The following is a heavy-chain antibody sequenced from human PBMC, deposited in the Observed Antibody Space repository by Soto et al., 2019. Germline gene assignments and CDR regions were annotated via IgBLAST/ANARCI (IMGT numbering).Heavy chain of an antibody. CDR1: GGTFSNHA. Sequence: SVKVSCKASGGTFSNHAISWVRQAPGQGLEWVGGIIPMFPTADYAQRFQGRVTITADDSTTTVYMELSGLRSEDTAMYYCARDNATYCGGDCYRYFYYGMDVWGQGTTVTVSS. CDR2: IIPMFPTA. CDR3: ARDNATYCGGDCYRYFYYGMDV. J-gene: IGHJ6*02. D-gene: IGHD2-21*02. V-gene: IGHV1-69*13.